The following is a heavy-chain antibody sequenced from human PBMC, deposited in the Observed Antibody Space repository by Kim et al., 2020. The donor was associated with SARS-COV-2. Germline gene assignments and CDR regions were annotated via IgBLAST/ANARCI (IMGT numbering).Heavy chain of an antibody. J-gene: IGHJ6*02. V-gene: IGHV3-73*01. CDR3: TRYEIVGATYYAMDV. CDR2: IRNKTKNYAT. CDR1: GFTFSGSA. D-gene: IGHD1-26*01. Sequence: GGSLRLSCAASGFTFSGSAMHWVRQASGKGLEWVGLIRNKTKNYATAYAASLKGRFSISRDDSKNTAYLQMNSLKTEDTAVYYCTRYEIVGATYYAMDVWGQGTTVTVSS.